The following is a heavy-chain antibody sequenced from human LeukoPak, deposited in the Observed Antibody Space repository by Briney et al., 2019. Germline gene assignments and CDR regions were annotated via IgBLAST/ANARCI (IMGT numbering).Heavy chain of an antibody. CDR1: GFTFSSYG. CDR2: ISYDGSNK. CDR3: AKESLSPLYYYFDY. J-gene: IGHJ4*02. Sequence: PGRSLRLSCAASGFTFSSYGMHWVRQAPGKGLEWVAVISYDGSNKYYADSVKGRLTISRDNSKNTLYLQMNSLRAEDTAVYYCAKESLSPLYYYFDYWGQGTLVTVSS. D-gene: IGHD2-15*01. V-gene: IGHV3-30*18.